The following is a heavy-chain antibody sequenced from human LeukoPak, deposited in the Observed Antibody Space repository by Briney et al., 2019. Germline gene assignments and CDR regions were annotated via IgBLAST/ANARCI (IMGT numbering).Heavy chain of an antibody. CDR1: GFTFSSYA. CDR3: ARDRGSDGDLNFDY. V-gene: IGHV3-30*04. Sequence: GRSLRLSCAASGFTFSSYAMHWVRQAPGKGLGWVAVISYDGSNKYYADSVKGRFTISRDNSKNTLYLQMNSLRAEDTAVYYCARDRGSDGDLNFDYWGQGTLVTVSS. CDR2: ISYDGSNK. J-gene: IGHJ4*02. D-gene: IGHD4-17*01.